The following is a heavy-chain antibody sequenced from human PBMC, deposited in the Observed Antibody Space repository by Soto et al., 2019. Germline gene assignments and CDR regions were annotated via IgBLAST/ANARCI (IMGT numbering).Heavy chain of an antibody. Sequence: QVQLVQSGAEVKKPGSSVKVSCKASGGTFSSYTISWVRQAPGQGLEWMGRIIPILGIANYAQKFQGRVTITADNSTSTAYMELSSLRSEDTAVYYCARDLTGDNWFDPWGQGTLVTVSS. V-gene: IGHV1-69*08. J-gene: IGHJ5*02. CDR3: ARDLTGDNWFDP. CDR1: GGTFSSYT. D-gene: IGHD7-27*01. CDR2: IIPILGIA.